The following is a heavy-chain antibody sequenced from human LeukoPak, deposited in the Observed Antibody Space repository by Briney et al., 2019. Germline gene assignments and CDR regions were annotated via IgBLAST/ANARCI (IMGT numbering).Heavy chain of an antibody. CDR3: WDTNCNCDWDY. V-gene: IGHV3-15*01. CDR1: GFTFSNDS. J-gene: IGHJ4*02. D-gene: IGHD1-7*01. Sequence: GGSLRLSCAASGFTFSNDSMSWVRQAPGKGLEWVGRIKSKAHGGATDYAAPVKGRFTISRDDTKNTLYLQMNSLKTEDTAVYYCWDTNCNCDWDYWGQGTLVTVSS. CDR2: IKSKAHGGAT.